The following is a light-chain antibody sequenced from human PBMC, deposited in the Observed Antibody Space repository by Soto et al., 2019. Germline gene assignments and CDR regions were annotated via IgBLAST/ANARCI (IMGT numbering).Light chain of an antibody. V-gene: IGLV1-51*01. Sequence: QSVLTQPPSVSAAPGQKVTISCSGSSSNIGNNYVSWYQQLPGTAPKLLIYDNNKRPSGIPDRFSGSKSGTSATLGITGLQTGDEADYYCGTWDGSLSAPHVVFGGGTKLTVL. CDR2: DNN. CDR3: GTWDGSLSAPHVV. J-gene: IGLJ2*01. CDR1: SSNIGNNY.